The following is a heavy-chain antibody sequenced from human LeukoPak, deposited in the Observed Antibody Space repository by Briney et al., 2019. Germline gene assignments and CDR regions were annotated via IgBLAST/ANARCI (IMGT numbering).Heavy chain of an antibody. J-gene: IGHJ5*02. CDR3: ARDRGYCSGASCRNWFDP. CDR2: VGNDGSKI. V-gene: IGHV3-74*01. CDR1: GFTFTDHH. Sequence: PGGSLRLSCVASGFTFTDHHLHWVRQAPGKGLEWISRVGNDGSKIDYADSVKGRFTISRDNAKNTSYLEMNSLRVEDAAVYYCARDRGYCSGASCRNWFDPWGQGTLVTVSS. D-gene: IGHD2-15*01.